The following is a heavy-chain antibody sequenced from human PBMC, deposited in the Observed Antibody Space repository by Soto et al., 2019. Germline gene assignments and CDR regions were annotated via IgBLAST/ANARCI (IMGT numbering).Heavy chain of an antibody. CDR2: IIPIFGTA. J-gene: IGHJ5*02. Sequence: SVKVSCKASGGTFSSYAISWVRQAPGQGLEWMGGIIPIFGTANYAQKFQGRVTITADESTSTAYMELSSLRSEDTTVYYCARSSGDTAMVGPNNWFDPWGQGTLVTVSS. D-gene: IGHD5-18*01. CDR1: GGTFSSYA. CDR3: ARSSGDTAMVGPNNWFDP. V-gene: IGHV1-69*13.